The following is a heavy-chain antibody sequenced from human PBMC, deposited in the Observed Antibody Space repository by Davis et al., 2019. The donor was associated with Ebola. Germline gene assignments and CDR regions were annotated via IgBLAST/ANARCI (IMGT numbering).Heavy chain of an antibody. Sequence: GESLKISCAASGFTFSSYWMHWVRQVPGKGLEWVAGTSGKGTSTDYADSVKGRFTVSSDNSKNTLYLQMNSLRAEDTAVYYCAKEGAGSGGWGPAGYWGQGTLVTVSS. CDR1: GFTFSSYW. V-gene: IGHV3-23*01. CDR3: AKEGAGSGGWGPAGY. J-gene: IGHJ4*02. D-gene: IGHD6-19*01. CDR2: TSGKGTST.